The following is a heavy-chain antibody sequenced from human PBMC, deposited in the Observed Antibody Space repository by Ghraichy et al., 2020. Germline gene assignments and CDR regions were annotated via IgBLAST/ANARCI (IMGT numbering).Heavy chain of an antibody. Sequence: GSLSLTCTVSGGSISSYSWSWIRQPPGKGLEWIGDIYYSGSTNYNPYLKSRVTISVDTSKNKSSLKLSSVTAADPAVDYCARHIGSIGGSYGMDVWGQGTTVTVSS. CDR3: ARHIGSIGGSYGMDV. V-gene: IGHV4-59*08. J-gene: IGHJ6*02. CDR1: GGSISSYS. D-gene: IGHD3-16*01. CDR2: IYYSGST.